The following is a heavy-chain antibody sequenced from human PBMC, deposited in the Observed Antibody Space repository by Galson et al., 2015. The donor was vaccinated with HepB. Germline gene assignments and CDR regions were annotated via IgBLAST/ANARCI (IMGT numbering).Heavy chain of an antibody. V-gene: IGHV3-30*18. CDR3: AKSNGFWSGYYHGGDAFDI. J-gene: IGHJ3*02. CDR1: GFTFSSYG. Sequence: SLRLSCAASGFTFSSYGMHWVRQAPGKGLEWVAVISYDGSNKYYADSVKGRFTISRDNSKNALYLQMDSLRAEDTAVYYCAKSNGFWSGYYHGGDAFDIWGQGTMVTVSS. D-gene: IGHD3-3*01. CDR2: ISYDGSNK.